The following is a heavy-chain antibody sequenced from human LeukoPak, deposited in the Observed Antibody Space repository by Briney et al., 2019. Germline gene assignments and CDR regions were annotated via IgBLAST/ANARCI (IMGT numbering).Heavy chain of an antibody. Sequence: GGSLRLSCAASGFTFSSYSMNWVRQAPGKGLEWVSSISSSSSYIYYADSVKGRFTIFRDNAKNSLYLQMNSLRAEDTAVYYCARRGYSGYDLDAFDIWGQGTMVTVSS. D-gene: IGHD5-12*01. CDR1: GFTFSSYS. CDR2: ISSSSSYI. V-gene: IGHV3-21*01. J-gene: IGHJ3*02. CDR3: ARRGYSGYDLDAFDI.